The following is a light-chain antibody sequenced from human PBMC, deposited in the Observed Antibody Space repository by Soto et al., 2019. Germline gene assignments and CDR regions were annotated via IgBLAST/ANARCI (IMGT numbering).Light chain of an antibody. CDR2: AAS. CDR1: QGISSY. CDR3: QQYYSYPCT. J-gene: IGKJ1*01. V-gene: IGKV1-8*01. Sequence: AIRMTQSPSSFSASIGDRVTITCRASQGISSYLAWYQQKPGKAPKLLIYAASTLQSGVPSRFSGSGSGTDFTLTISCLQSEDFATYYCQQYYSYPCTFGEGTKVEIK.